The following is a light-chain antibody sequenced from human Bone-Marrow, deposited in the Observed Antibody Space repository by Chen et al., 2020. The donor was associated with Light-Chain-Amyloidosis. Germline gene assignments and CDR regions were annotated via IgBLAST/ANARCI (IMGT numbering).Light chain of an antibody. J-gene: IGLJ1*01. CDR2: DVT. Sequence: QSALTQPASVSGSPGQSITISCTGTSSDVGGDNHVSWYQQHPDKAPKLMIYDVTNRPSWVPDRCSGYKSDNTASLTISGLQTEDEADYFCSSYTITNTLVFGSGTRVTVL. V-gene: IGLV2-14*01. CDR1: SSDVGGDNH. CDR3: SSYTITNTLV.